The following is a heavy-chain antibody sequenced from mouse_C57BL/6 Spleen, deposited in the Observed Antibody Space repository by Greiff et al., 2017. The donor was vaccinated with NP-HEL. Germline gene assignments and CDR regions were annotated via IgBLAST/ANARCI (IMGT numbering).Heavy chain of an antibody. Sequence: QVQLQQPGAELVKPGASVKMSCKASGYTFTSYWITWVKQRPGQGLEWIGDIYPGSGSTNYNEKFKSKATLTVDTSSSTAYMQLSSLTSEDSAVYYCAREGPPDSSGLFDYWGQGTTLTVSS. CDR1: GYTFTSYW. V-gene: IGHV1-55*01. CDR2: IYPGSGST. D-gene: IGHD3-2*02. J-gene: IGHJ2*01. CDR3: AREGPPDSSGLFDY.